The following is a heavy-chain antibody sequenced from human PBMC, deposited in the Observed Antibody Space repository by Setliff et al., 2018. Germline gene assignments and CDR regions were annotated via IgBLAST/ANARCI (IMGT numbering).Heavy chain of an antibody. V-gene: IGHV4-61*09. CDR3: ARGINTVSWTPKY. D-gene: IGHD2-2*02. J-gene: IGHJ4*02. Sequence: KPSETLSLTCTVSGGSVSSGSYYWSWIRQPAGKGLEWFGHIYTSGSTNYNPSLRSRVTISVDMSKNQFSLKLNSVTAADTAVYYCARGINTVSWTPKYWGQGTLVTVSS. CDR2: IYTSGST. CDR1: GGSVSSGSYY.